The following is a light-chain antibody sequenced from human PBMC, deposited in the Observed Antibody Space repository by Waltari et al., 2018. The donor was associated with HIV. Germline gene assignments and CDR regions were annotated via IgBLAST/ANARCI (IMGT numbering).Light chain of an antibody. CDR3: QQYYNAPFT. J-gene: IGKJ3*01. V-gene: IGKV4-1*01. CDR2: CAS. CDR1: NSVFDRSKDKNY. Sequence: IVMTQSPDSLTVSLGERATLNCKSSNSVFDRSKDKNYLAWYQQKAGQPPKLLIYCASTRGSGVPDRFSGSGSGTDFTLTISSLQAEDVAVYYCQQYYNAPFTFGPGTKV.